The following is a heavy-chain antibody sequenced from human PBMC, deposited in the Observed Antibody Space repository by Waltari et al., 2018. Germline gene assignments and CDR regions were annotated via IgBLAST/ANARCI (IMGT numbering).Heavy chain of an antibody. Sequence: EVQLAESGGDLVQPGGSLRLSCAASEITFSNYDIHWVRRRPGRGREWVSGTDSGGDTYYVASVKGRFTVSRENAKKSLYLQMNSLRAEDTAVYYCTRWNPYYVAFDMWGQGTMVTVSS. CDR2: TDSGGDT. V-gene: IGHV3-13*01. CDR1: EITFSNYD. CDR3: TRWNPYYVAFDM. D-gene: IGHD3-10*01. J-gene: IGHJ3*02.